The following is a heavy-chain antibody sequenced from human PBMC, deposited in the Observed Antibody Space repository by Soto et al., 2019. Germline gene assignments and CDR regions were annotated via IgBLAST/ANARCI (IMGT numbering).Heavy chain of an antibody. CDR2: IYYSGST. Sequence: PSETLSLTCTVSGGSISSSSYYWGWIRQPPGKGLEWIGSIYYSGSTYYNPSLKSRVTISVDTSKNQFSLKLSSVTAADTAVYYCARQLANLSITMIVVVINPDVFDIWGQGTMVTVSS. CDR3: ARQLANLSITMIVVVINPDVFDI. CDR1: GGSISSSSYY. J-gene: IGHJ3*02. V-gene: IGHV4-39*01. D-gene: IGHD3-22*01.